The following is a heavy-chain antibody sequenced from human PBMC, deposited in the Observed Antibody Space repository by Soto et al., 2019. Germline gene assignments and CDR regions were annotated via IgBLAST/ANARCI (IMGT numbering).Heavy chain of an antibody. V-gene: IGHV3-33*01. D-gene: IGHD3-10*01. Sequence: GGSLRLSCAASGFTFSSYGMHWVRQAPGKGLEWVAVIWYDGSNKYYADSVKGRFTISRDNSKNTLYLQMNSLRAEDTAVYYCARDWGITTSILRYYGMDVWGQGTTVTVSS. CDR1: GFTFSSYG. J-gene: IGHJ6*02. CDR2: IWYDGSNK. CDR3: ARDWGITTSILRYYGMDV.